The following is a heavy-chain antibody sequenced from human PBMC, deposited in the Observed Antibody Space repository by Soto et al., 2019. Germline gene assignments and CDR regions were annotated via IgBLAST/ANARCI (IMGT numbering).Heavy chain of an antibody. V-gene: IGHV3-53*01. J-gene: IGHJ6*02. Sequence: GGSLRLSCAASGFTVSSNYMSWVRQAPGKGLEWVSVIYSGGSTYYADSVKGRFTISRDNSKNTLYLQMNSLRAEDTAVYYCARDPWFGNYGMDVWGQGATVTVSS. D-gene: IGHD3-10*01. CDR2: IYSGGST. CDR3: ARDPWFGNYGMDV. CDR1: GFTVSSNY.